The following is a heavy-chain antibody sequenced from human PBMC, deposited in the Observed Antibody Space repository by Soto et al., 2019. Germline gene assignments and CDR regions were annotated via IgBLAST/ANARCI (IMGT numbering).Heavy chain of an antibody. CDR3: AIRGDDIKVFQH. V-gene: IGHV3-23*01. CDR2: ISGNGRVT. CDR1: GLTFSHNA. Sequence: EVQLLESGGGLVQPGGSLRLSCAASGLTFSHNAMSWVRQAPGKGLEWVSTISGNGRVTYYTDSVKGRFTISRDNSKNTVYMQMNIMRAEDTAVYYCAIRGDDIKVFQHWGQGTLVTVS. J-gene: IGHJ1*01. D-gene: IGHD2-21*02.